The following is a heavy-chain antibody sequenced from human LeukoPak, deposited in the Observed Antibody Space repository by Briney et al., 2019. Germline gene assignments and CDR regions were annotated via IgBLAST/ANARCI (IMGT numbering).Heavy chain of an antibody. J-gene: IGHJ4*02. V-gene: IGHV4-39*07. CDR3: ARDRMLSQLTGDKGYFDY. CDR2: IYYRGST. CDR1: GFTFSSYW. Sequence: GSLRLSCAASGFTFSSYWMSWVRQPPGKGLEWIGSIYYRGSTYYNPSLKSRVTISVDTSKNQFSLKLSSVTAADTAVYYCARDRMLSQLTGDKGYFDYWGQGTLVTVSS. D-gene: IGHD7-27*01.